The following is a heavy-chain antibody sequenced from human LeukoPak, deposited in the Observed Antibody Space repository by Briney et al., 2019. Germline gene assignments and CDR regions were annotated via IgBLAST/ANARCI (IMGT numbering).Heavy chain of an antibody. J-gene: IGHJ6*03. CDR1: GFTFDDYV. CDR2: ISGDGGNT. Sequence: GGSLRLSCAASGFTFDDYVMHWVRQAPGKGLEWVSLISGDGGNTYYADTVKGRFTISRDNSENSLYLQMNSLRTEDTALYYCAKDLLVRGWAYYYMNVWGKGTAVTVSS. CDR3: AKDLLVRGWAYYYMNV. V-gene: IGHV3-43*02. D-gene: IGHD3-10*01.